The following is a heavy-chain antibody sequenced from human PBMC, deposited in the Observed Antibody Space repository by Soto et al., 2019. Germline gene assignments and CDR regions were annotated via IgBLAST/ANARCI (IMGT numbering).Heavy chain of an antibody. J-gene: IGHJ3*02. CDR3: AKFRVAVTGPDAFDI. CDR2: ITGSGSST. CDR1: GFTFSSYA. Sequence: EVQLLESGGGLVQPGGSLRLSCAASGFTFSSYAMSWVRQAPGKGLEWVSVITGSGSSTFYADSVKGRFTISRDKSKNTLYLQMNSLRAEDTAVFYCAKFRVAVTGPDAFDIWGQGTMVTVSS. D-gene: IGHD2-21*02. V-gene: IGHV3-23*01.